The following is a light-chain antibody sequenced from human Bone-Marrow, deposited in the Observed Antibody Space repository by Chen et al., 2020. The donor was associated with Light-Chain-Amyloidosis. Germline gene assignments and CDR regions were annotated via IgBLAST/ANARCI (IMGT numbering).Light chain of an antibody. CDR1: QSIVDW. J-gene: IGKJ2*01. CDR2: KAS. V-gene: IGKV1-5*03. Sequence: DIRMTQSPSTLSASVGDRVTITCRASQSIVDWLAWYQQKPGKAPNLLITKASNLQSGVPSRCSGGGSGTEFSLTISNLQPDDFAIYYCQQYKTFSFTFGQGTKLEVK. CDR3: QQYKTFSFT.